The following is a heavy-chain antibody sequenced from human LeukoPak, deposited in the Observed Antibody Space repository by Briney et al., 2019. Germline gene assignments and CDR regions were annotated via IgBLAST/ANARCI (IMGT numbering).Heavy chain of an antibody. D-gene: IGHD3-10*01. Sequence: SEALSLTCTVSGGSISSSSYYWGWIRQPPGKGLEWIGSIYYSGSTYYNPSLKSRVTISVDTSKNQFSLKLSSVTAADTAVYYCARDRVTMVRGVLWGFDPWGQGTLVTVSS. CDR2: IYYSGST. CDR1: GGSISSSSYY. V-gene: IGHV4-39*07. J-gene: IGHJ5*02. CDR3: ARDRVTMVRGVLWGFDP.